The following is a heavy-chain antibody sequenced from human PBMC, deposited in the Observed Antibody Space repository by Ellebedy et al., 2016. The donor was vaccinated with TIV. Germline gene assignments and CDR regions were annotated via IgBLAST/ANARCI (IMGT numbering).Heavy chain of an antibody. J-gene: IGHJ5*02. Sequence: PGGSLRLSCLASGFTFSSAAVHRVRQPPGRELEYVSAISGNGGSTYYADSVKGRFTLSRDNSKNRLYLQMSSLRAEDTAVYYCVKDKRSNGLPKDNWFDPWGQGTLVTVSS. V-gene: IGHV3-64D*06. D-gene: IGHD5-12*01. CDR2: ISGNGGST. CDR1: GFTFSSAA. CDR3: VKDKRSNGLPKDNWFDP.